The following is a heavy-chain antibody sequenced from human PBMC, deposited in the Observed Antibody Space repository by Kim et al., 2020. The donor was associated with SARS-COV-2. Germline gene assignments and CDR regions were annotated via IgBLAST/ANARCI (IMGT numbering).Heavy chain of an antibody. Sequence: GGSLRLSCAASGFTFTSYAMSWVRQAPGKGLEWVSAISGSGGSTYYADSVMGRFTISRDNSKNTLYLQMNSLRAEDTAVYYCAKDSGYCSGGSCSGAFDITGQGTMVTVSS. CDR2: ISGSGGST. CDR3: AKDSGYCSGGSCSGAFDI. D-gene: IGHD2-15*01. V-gene: IGHV3-23*01. J-gene: IGHJ3*02. CDR1: GFTFTSYA.